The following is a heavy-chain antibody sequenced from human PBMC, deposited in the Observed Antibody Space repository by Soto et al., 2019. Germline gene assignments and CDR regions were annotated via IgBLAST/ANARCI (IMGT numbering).Heavy chain of an antibody. D-gene: IGHD4-17*01. CDR2: IYYSGST. V-gene: IGHV4-59*01. Sequence: PSETLYLTCTVSGGCISSYYWSWIRQPPGKGLEWIGYIYYSGSTNYNPSLKSQVTISVDTSKNQFSLKLSSVTAADSAVYYCASQGPDYHNWFDPWGQGTLVTVS. J-gene: IGHJ5*02. CDR1: GGCISSYY. CDR3: ASQGPDYHNWFDP.